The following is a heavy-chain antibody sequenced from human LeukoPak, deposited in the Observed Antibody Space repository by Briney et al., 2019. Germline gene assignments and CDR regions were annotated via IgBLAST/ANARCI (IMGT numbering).Heavy chain of an antibody. D-gene: IGHD6-13*01. V-gene: IGHV4-34*01. J-gene: IGHJ4*02. CDR1: GGSFSGYY. CDR2: INDSGST. CDR3: AVAAAGSDYYFDY. Sequence: SETLSLTCAVYGGSFSGYYCSWIRQPPGKGLEWIGEINDSGSTRYNPSLKSRVTISVDASKNQFSLKLSSVTAADTAVYYCAVAAAGSDYYFDYGGQGTLVTVSS.